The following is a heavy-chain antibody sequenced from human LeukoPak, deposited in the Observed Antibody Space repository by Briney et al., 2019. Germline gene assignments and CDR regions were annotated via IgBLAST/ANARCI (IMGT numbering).Heavy chain of an antibody. J-gene: IGHJ4*02. CDR3: ARGFIAAAGTLAY. CDR1: GFTFSSYE. D-gene: IGHD6-13*01. Sequence: PGGSLRLSCAASGFTFSSYEMNWVRQAPGKGLEWVSYISSSGSTIYYADSVKGRFTISRDNAENSLYLQMNSLRAEDTAVYYCARGFIAAAGTLAYWGQGTLVTVSS. CDR2: ISSSGSTI. V-gene: IGHV3-48*03.